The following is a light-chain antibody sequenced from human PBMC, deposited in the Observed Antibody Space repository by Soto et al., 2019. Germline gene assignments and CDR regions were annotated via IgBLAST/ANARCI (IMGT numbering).Light chain of an antibody. CDR1: SSDVGGYNY. Sequence: QSALTQPASVSGSPGQSITISCTGTSSDVGGYNYVSWYQQHPGKAPKLMIFEGNKRPSGVSSRFSASKSAYTASLAISGLQAEDEADYHCCSYAGRSTVVCGGGTKLTVL. V-gene: IGLV2-23*01. CDR3: CSYAGRSTVV. CDR2: EGN. J-gene: IGLJ2*01.